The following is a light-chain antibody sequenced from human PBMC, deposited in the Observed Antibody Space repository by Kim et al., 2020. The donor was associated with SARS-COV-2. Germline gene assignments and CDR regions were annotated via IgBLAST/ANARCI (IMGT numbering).Light chain of an antibody. CDR2: DVS. CDR1: SSDVGGYNY. V-gene: IGLV2-14*03. Sequence: ITISCTGTSSDVGGYNYVSWYQQHPGKAPKLMIYDVSNRPSGVSNRFSGSKSGNTASLTISGLQAEDEADYYCSSYTSSSTLAYVFGTGTKVTVL. J-gene: IGLJ1*01. CDR3: SSYTSSSTLAYV.